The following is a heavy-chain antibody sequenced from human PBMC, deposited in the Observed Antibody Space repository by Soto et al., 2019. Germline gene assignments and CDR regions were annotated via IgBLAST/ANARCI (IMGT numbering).Heavy chain of an antibody. CDR2: IYYSGST. V-gene: IGHV4-39*01. D-gene: IGHD5-18*01. CDR3: ASITAMLPHFDH. J-gene: IGHJ4*02. CDR1: GGSISSNTYY. Sequence: PSETLSLTCTVSGGSISSNTYYWGWIRQPPGKGLEWIGSIYYSGSTYYNPSLKSRITRSVDTSKNQFSLKLSSVTAADTAVYYCASITAMLPHFDHWGQGTLVTVSS.